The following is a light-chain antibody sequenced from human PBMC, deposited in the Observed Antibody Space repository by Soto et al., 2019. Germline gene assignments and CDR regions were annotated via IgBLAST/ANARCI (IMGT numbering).Light chain of an antibody. Sequence: LQMTQSPSTLSASVGDRVTITCRASQSISSWLAWYQQKPGKAPELLIYDASSLESGVPSRFSGSGSATEFTLTIISLQPDEFATYYCQQYNNYWTFGQGTKVDIK. CDR3: QQYNNYWT. CDR1: QSISSW. V-gene: IGKV1-5*01. CDR2: DAS. J-gene: IGKJ1*01.